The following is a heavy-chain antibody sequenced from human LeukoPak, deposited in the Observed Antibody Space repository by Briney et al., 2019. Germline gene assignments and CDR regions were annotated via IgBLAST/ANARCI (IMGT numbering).Heavy chain of an antibody. J-gene: IGHJ4*02. D-gene: IGHD3-3*01. V-gene: IGHV4-34*01. CDR3: ARGITIFGVAPGY. CDR2: INHSGST. Sequence: SETLSLTCAVYGGSFSGYYRSWIRQPPGKGLEWIGEINHSGSTNYNPSLKSRVTISVDTSKNQFSLKLSSVTAANTAVYYCARGITIFGVAPGYWGQGTLVTVSS. CDR1: GGSFSGYY.